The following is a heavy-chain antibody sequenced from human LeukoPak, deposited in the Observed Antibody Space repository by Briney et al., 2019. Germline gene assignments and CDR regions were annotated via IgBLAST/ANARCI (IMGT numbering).Heavy chain of an antibody. CDR2: IKEDGSEK. CDR1: GFIFRSYW. CDR3: AKDTRSPMVRGVIINYFDY. Sequence: QPGGSLRLSCAASGFIFRSYWMNWVRQAPGKGLEWVANIKEDGSEKYYVDSVKGRFTISRDNSKNTLYLQMNSLKAEDTAVYYCAKDTRSPMVRGVIINYFDYWGQGTLVTVSS. J-gene: IGHJ4*02. V-gene: IGHV3-7*01. D-gene: IGHD3-10*01.